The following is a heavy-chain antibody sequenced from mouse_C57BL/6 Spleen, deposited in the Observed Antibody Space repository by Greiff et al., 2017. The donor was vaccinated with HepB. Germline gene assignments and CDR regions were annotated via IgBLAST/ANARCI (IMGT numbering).Heavy chain of an antibody. CDR3: AREGLPLYYGSSYDY. Sequence: QVHVKQSGAELVKPGASVKISCKASGYAFSSYWMNWVKQRPGKGLEWIGQIYPGDGDTNYNGKFKGKATLTADKSSSTAYMQLSSLTSEDSAVYFCAREGLPLYYGSSYDYWGQGTTLTVSS. J-gene: IGHJ2*01. V-gene: IGHV1-80*01. CDR1: GYAFSSYW. CDR2: IYPGDGDT. D-gene: IGHD1-1*01.